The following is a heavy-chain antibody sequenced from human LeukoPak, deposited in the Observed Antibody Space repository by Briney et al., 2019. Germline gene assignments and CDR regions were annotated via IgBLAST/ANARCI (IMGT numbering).Heavy chain of an antibody. D-gene: IGHD1-26*01. V-gene: IGHV3-13*04. Sequence: PGGTLRLSCAASGFTFSNYDMHWVRKATGQCLEWVSVIGTTDDTYYPDSVEGRFTISREDAKNSLYLQMNSLRAEDTAVYYCTRRGPPGNYYSALDIWGQGTMVTVSS. J-gene: IGHJ3*02. CDR3: TRRGPPGNYYSALDI. CDR1: GFTFSNYD. CDR2: IGTTDDT.